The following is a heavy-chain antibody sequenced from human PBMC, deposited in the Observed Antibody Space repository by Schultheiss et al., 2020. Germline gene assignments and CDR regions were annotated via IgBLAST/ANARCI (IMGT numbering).Heavy chain of an antibody. CDR3: ARELVRRVTIFGVVITYYYYYGMDV. Sequence: SVKVSCKASGGTFSSYAISWVRQAPGQGLEWMGGIIPIFGTANYAQKFQGRVTMTTDTSTSTAYMELRSLRSDDTAVYYCARELVRRVTIFGVVITYYYYYGMDVWGQGTTVTVSS. V-gene: IGHV1-69*05. J-gene: IGHJ6*02. CDR2: IIPIFGTA. D-gene: IGHD3-3*01. CDR1: GGTFSSYA.